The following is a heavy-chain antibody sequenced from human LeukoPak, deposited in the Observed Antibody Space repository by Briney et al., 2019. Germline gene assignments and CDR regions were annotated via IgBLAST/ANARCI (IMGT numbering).Heavy chain of an antibody. CDR2: ISGSGGST. J-gene: IGHJ6*02. V-gene: IGHV3-23*01. CDR1: GFTFSNYA. D-gene: IGHD6-19*01. Sequence: PGGSLRLSCAASGFTFSNYAMSWVRQAPGKGLEWVSGISGSGGSTFYADSVKGRFTISRDNSKDTLYLQMNSLRAEDTAVYYCAKDRVAVAGTLVYYGTDVWGQGTTVTVSS. CDR3: AKDRVAVAGTLVYYGTDV.